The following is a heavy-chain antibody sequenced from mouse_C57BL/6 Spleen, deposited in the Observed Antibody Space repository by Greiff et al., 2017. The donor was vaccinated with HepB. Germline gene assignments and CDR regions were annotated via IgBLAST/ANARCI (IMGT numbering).Heavy chain of an antibody. D-gene: IGHD2-4*01. CDR1: GYSFTGYY. Sequence: EVQLQQSGPELVKPGASVKISCKASGYSFTGYYMHWVKQSSEKSLEWIGEINPSTGGTSYNQKFKGKATLTVDKSSSTTYMQLKSLTSEDSAVYYCAPYDYDYAMDYWGQGTSVTVSS. CDR3: APYDYDYAMDY. V-gene: IGHV1-43*01. CDR2: INPSTGGT. J-gene: IGHJ4*01.